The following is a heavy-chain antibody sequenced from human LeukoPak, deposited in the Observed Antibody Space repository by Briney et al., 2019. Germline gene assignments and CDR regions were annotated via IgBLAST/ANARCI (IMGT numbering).Heavy chain of an antibody. Sequence: GASVKVSFKASGSTFTSNGISWVRQAPGQGLEWMGLISAYSGNTNYAQKLQGRVTMTTDTSTSTAYMELRSLRSDDTAVYCCARGDIVVVAAALDYWGQGTLVSVSS. CDR3: ARGDIVVVAAALDY. V-gene: IGHV1-18*01. CDR2: ISAYSGNT. CDR1: GSTFTSNG. J-gene: IGHJ4*02. D-gene: IGHD2-2*01.